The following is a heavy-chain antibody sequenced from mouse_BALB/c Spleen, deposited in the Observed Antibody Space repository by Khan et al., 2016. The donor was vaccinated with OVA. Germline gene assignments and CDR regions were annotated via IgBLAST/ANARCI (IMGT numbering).Heavy chain of an antibody. CDR2: ISPGSGDT. CDR1: GYTFTDYY. CDR3: ARRNYFGYTFAY. Sequence: VQLKQSGAELARSGASVKLSCKASGYTFTDYYINWVKQRTGQGLEWIGEISPGSGDTYYNEKFKGKATLTADKSSSTVYMQLSSLTAEASAVYFCARRNYFGYTFAYWGQGTLVTVSA. J-gene: IGHJ3*01. V-gene: IGHV1-77*01. D-gene: IGHD1-2*01.